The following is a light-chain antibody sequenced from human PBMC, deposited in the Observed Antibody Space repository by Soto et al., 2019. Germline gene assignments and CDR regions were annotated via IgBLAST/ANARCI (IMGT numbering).Light chain of an antibody. J-gene: IGKJ4*01. Sequence: EVVLTQSPATLSLSPGERATLSCTASQSISTYLTWYQHKPGQAPRLLIYDASRRAPGIPARFSGSGSGTDFPLTISSLEPEDFAVYFCQQRRNWPPLTCGGGTKVEIK. CDR3: QQRRNWPPLT. CDR2: DAS. CDR1: QSISTY. V-gene: IGKV3-11*01.